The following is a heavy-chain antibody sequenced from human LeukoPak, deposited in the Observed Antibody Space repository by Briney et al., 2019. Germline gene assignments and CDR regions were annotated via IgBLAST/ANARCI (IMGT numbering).Heavy chain of an antibody. CDR1: GFTFSDHY. J-gene: IGHJ3*02. CDR3: ARDAEVVVTASGVAFDI. Sequence: GGSLRLSCAASGFTFSDHYMSWIRQAPGKGLEWVSYISSSGSTIYYADSVKGRFTISRDNAKNSLYLQMNSLRAEDTAVYYCARDAEVVVTASGVAFDIWGQGTMVTVSS. D-gene: IGHD2-21*02. V-gene: IGHV3-11*01. CDR2: ISSSGSTI.